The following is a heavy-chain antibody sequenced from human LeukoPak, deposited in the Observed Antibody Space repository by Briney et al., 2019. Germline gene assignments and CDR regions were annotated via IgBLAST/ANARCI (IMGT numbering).Heavy chain of an antibody. CDR2: INHSGST. Sequence: SETLSLTCAVYGGSFSGYYWSWLRQPPGKGLEWIGEINHSGSTNYNPSLKSRVTISVDTSKNQFSLKLSSVTAADTAVYYCARGGPGIAAAGTGWFDPWGQGTMVTVSS. V-gene: IGHV4-34*01. CDR1: GGSFSGYY. D-gene: IGHD6-13*01. J-gene: IGHJ5*02. CDR3: ARGGPGIAAAGTGWFDP.